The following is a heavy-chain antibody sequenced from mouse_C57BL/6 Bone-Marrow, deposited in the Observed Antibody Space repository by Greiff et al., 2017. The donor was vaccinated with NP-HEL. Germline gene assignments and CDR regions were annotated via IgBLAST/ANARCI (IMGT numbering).Heavy chain of an antibody. CDR3: ARHDDYAMDY. CDR2: ISNGGGST. V-gene: IGHV5-12*01. J-gene: IGHJ4*01. Sequence: EVQVVESGGGLVQPGGSLKLSCAASGFTFSDYYMYWVRQTPEKRLEWVAYISNGGGSTYYPDTVKGRFTISRDNAKNTLYLQMSRLKSEDTAMYYCARHDDYAMDYWGQGTSVTVSS. CDR1: GFTFSDYY.